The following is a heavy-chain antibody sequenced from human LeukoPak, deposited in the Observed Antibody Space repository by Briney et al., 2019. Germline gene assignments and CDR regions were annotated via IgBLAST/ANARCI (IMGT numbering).Heavy chain of an antibody. V-gene: IGHV3-23*01. CDR3: ALDPVGAAGA. J-gene: IGHJ4*02. D-gene: IGHD1-26*01. Sequence: QPGGSLRLSCAASGFAFSSYAMSSVRQAPGKGLEWVSAISGSGGSTYYADSVKGRFTISRDNSKNTLYLQMNSLRAEDRAVYYCALDPVGAAGAWGQGTLVTVSS. CDR2: ISGSGGST. CDR1: GFAFSSYA.